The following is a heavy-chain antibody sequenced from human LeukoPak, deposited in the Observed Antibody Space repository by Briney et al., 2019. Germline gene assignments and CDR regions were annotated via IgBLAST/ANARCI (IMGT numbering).Heavy chain of an antibody. CDR1: GGSISSYY. CDR2: IYYSGST. V-gene: IGHV4-59*01. D-gene: IGHD3-9*01. J-gene: IGHJ4*02. Sequence: SETLSLTCTVSGGSISSYYWSWIRQPPGKGLEWIGYIYYSGSTNYNPSLKSRVTTSVDTSKNQFSLKLSSVTAADTAVYYCARADILTGYYPPAFDYWGQGTLVTVSS. CDR3: ARADILTGYYPPAFDY.